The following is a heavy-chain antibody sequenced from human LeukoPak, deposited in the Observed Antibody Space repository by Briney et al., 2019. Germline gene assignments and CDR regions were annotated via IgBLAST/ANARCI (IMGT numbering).Heavy chain of an antibody. CDR2: ISYDASSI. V-gene: IGHV3-30*04. Sequence: GRSLRLSCAASGFTFSDFAMHWVRQAPGKGLEWMTIISYDASSIYYADSVRGRFTISRDNSKNTLYLQMNSLRAEDTAVYYCARERRGDRHDSLDIWGQGTIVTVSS. J-gene: IGHJ3*02. D-gene: IGHD2-21*01. CDR1: GFTFSDFA. CDR3: ARERRGDRHDSLDI.